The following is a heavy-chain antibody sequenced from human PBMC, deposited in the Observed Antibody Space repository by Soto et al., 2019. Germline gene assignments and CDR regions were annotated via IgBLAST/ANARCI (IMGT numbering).Heavy chain of an antibody. D-gene: IGHD3-10*01. V-gene: IGHV4-31*03. J-gene: IGHJ4*02. CDR2: IYYSGST. CDR1: GGSVSSGGYY. CDR3: ARVWFGEFRNYFDY. Sequence: SETLSLTCPVSGGSVSSGGYYWSWIRQHPGKGLEWIGYIYYSGSTYYNPSLKSRVTISVDTSKNQFSLKLSSVTAADTAVYYCARVWFGEFRNYFDYWGQGTLVTVSS.